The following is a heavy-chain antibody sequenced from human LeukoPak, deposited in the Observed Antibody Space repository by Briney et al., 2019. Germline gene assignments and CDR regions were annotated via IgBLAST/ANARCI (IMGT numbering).Heavy chain of an antibody. CDR2: IQDDGATT. Sequence: GGSLRLSCAAPGFTFSTFPMHWVRQAPGKGLEWVALIQDDGATTNYADSVRGRFTISRDNSKSTVYLQMNSLKPDDTAVYYCATQSITLVVVISPFDYWGQGTLVTVSS. V-gene: IGHV3-30*02. D-gene: IGHD3-22*01. CDR1: GFTFSTFP. CDR3: ATQSITLVVVISPFDY. J-gene: IGHJ4*02.